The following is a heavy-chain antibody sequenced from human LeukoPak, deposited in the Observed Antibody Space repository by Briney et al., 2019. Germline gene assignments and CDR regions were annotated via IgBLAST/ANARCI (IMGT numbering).Heavy chain of an antibody. J-gene: IGHJ2*01. Sequence: ASVKVSCKASGYTFTSYDINWVRQATGQGLEWMGWMNPNSGNTGYAQKFQGRVTMTRNTSTNTAYMELSGLRSEDTAVYYCARGPRVFGVVIAPYWYFDFWGRGTLVTVSS. CDR3: ARGPRVFGVVIAPYWYFDF. CDR2: MNPNSGNT. CDR1: GYTFTSYD. V-gene: IGHV1-8*01. D-gene: IGHD3-3*01.